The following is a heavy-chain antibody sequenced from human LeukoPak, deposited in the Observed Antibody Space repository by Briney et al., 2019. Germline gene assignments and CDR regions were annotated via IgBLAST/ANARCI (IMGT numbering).Heavy chain of an antibody. V-gene: IGHV4-34*01. CDR1: GGSFSGYY. CDR2: INHSGST. Sequence: SETLSLTCAVYGGSFSGYYWSWIRQPPGKGLEWIGEINHSGSTNYNPSLKSRVTISVDTSKNQFSLKLSSVTAADTAVYYCARDAHCSSTSCYKTWYFDLWGRGTLVTVSS. D-gene: IGHD2-2*02. CDR3: ARDAHCSSTSCYKTWYFDL. J-gene: IGHJ2*01.